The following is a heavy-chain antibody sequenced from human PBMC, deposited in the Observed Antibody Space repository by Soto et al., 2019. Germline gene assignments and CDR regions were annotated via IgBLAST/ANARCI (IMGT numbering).Heavy chain of an antibody. V-gene: IGHV4-59*08. CDR3: ASLWGWFGDY. D-gene: IGHD3-10*01. CDR2: IYYSGST. CDR1: GGSISSYY. J-gene: IGHJ4*02. Sequence: QVQLQESGPGLVKPSETLSLTCTVSGGSISSYYWSWIRQPPGKGLEWIGYIYYSGSTNYNPSLKNRVTISVDTSKNQFSLKLSSVTAADTAVYYCASLWGWFGDYWGQGTLVTVSS.